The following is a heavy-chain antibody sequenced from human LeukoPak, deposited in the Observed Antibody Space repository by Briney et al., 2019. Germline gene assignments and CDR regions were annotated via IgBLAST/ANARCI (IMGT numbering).Heavy chain of an antibody. CDR1: GYTFTSYY. CDR3: ARGYAPGASDY. D-gene: IGHD3-16*01. J-gene: IGHJ4*02. Sequence: ASVTVSCKASGYTFTSYYMHWVRQAPGQGLEWVGILNPSVGSTTYAQKFQGRVTLTRDTSRSTVYMDLSSLRSEDTAVYYCARGYAPGASDYWGQGTLVTVSS. V-gene: IGHV1-46*01. CDR2: LNPSVGST.